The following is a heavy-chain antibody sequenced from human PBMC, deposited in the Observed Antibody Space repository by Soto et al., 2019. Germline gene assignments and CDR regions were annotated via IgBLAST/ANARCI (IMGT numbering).Heavy chain of an antibody. CDR2: IIPILGIA. CDR3: ARDLPGDYCSSTSCYPY. CDR1: GGTFSSYT. J-gene: IGHJ4*02. D-gene: IGHD2-2*01. V-gene: IGHV1-69*08. Sequence: QVQLVQSGAEVKKPGSSVKVSCKASGGTFSSYTISWVRQAPGQGLEWMGRIIPILGIANYAQKFQGRVTITADKSTSTAYMELSSLRSEDTAVYYCARDLPGDYCSSTSCYPYWGQGTLVTVSS.